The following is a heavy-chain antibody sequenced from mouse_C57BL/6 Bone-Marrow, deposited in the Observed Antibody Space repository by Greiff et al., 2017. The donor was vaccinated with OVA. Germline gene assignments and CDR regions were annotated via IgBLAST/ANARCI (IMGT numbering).Heavy chain of an antibody. CDR3: TTLGTTVVARNYAMDY. Sequence: VQLQQSGAELVRPGASVKLSCTASGFNIKDDYMHWVKQRPEQGLEWIGWIDPENGDTEYASKCQGKATITADTSSNTAYLQLSSLTSEDTAVYYCTTLGTTVVARNYAMDYWGQGTSVTVSS. V-gene: IGHV14-4*01. J-gene: IGHJ4*01. D-gene: IGHD1-1*01. CDR1: GFNIKDDY. CDR2: IDPENGDT.